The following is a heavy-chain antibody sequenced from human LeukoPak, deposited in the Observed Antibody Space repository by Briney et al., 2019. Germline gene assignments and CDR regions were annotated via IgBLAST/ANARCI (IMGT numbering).Heavy chain of an antibody. CDR2: ISGSGGNT. V-gene: IGHV3-23*01. D-gene: IGHD3-22*01. CDR1: GFTFSSYG. J-gene: IGHJ4*02. CDR3: AVEKSDSPDY. Sequence: GGSLRLSCAASGFTFSSYGMHWVRQAPGKGLEWVSGISGSGGNTYYADSVKGRFTISRDNSKNTLYLQMNSLSAEDTAVYYCAVEKSDSPDYWGQGTLVTVSS.